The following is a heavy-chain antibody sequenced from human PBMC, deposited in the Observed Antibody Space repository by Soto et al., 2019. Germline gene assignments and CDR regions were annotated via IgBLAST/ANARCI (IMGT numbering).Heavy chain of an antibody. J-gene: IGHJ6*02. D-gene: IGHD3-10*01. CDR3: AKDSITFFYGVDV. V-gene: IGHV3-23*01. Sequence: PGGSLRLSCAASGFTFSSFAMNWVRQAPGKGLEWVSSISDSGGSTYYADSVKGRFTTSRDNSKKTLYLQMNSLRAEDTAVYYCAKDSITFFYGVDVWGQGTTVTVSS. CDR2: ISDSGGST. CDR1: GFTFSSFA.